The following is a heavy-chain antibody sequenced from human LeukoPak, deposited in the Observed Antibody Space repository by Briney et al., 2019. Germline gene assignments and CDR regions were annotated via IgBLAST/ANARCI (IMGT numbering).Heavy chain of an antibody. CDR2: IYLADSDT. D-gene: IGHD3-9*01. CDR1: GYSFTSYW. J-gene: IGHJ4*02. Sequence: GESLKISCKGSGYSFTSYWIGWVRQMPGKGPEWMGIIYLADSDTRYSPSFQGQVTISADKSISTAYLQWSSLKASDTAMYYCARQGYDILTGYDYWGQGTLVTVSS. V-gene: IGHV5-51*01. CDR3: ARQGYDILTGYDY.